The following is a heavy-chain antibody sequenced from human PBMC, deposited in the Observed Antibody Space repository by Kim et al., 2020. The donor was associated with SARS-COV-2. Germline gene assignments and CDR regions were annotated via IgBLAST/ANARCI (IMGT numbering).Heavy chain of an antibody. CDR3: ARVHFYNNSGHPSASGAFDV. CDR1: GYSFRRYA. J-gene: IGHJ3*01. D-gene: IGHD3-22*01. Sequence: ASVKVSCKASGYSFRRYAMNWVRQAPGQGLEWMGWINTNTGNPAYAQGFTGRFVFSLDTSVSTAYLQISSLKAEDTAMYYCARVHFYNNSGHPSASGAFDVWGQGTMVAVSS. CDR2: INTNTGNP. V-gene: IGHV7-4-1*02.